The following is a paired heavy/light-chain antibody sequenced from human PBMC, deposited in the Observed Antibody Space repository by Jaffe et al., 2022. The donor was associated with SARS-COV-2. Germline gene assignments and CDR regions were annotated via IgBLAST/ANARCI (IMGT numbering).Heavy chain of an antibody. V-gene: IGHV4-4*07. Sequence: QVQLQESGPGLVKPSETLSLTCTVSGDSISGSYWSWIRQPAGKGLEWIGRVYSSGSTNYNPSLKSRVTMSVDTSKNQFSLKLSSVTAADTAVYYCAADRAYCTNGVCYEFLYFDYWGQGTLVTVSS. CDR1: GDSISGSY. J-gene: IGHJ4*02. CDR2: VYSSGST. CDR3: AADRAYCTNGVCYEFLYFDY. D-gene: IGHD2-8*01.
Light chain of an antibody. V-gene: IGKV2-28*01. CDR2: LGS. J-gene: IGKJ3*01. Sequence: DIVMTQSPLSLPVTPGESASISCRSSQSLLHSNGHNYLDWYLQKPGQSPQLLIYLGSNRASGVPDRISGSGSGTDFTLKISRVEAEDAGVYYCMQALQTPFTFGPGTKVDIK. CDR1: QSLLHSNGHNY. CDR3: MQALQTPFT.